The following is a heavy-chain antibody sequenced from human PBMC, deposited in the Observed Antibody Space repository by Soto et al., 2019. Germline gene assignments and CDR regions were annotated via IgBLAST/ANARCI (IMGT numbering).Heavy chain of an antibody. CDR2: INHSGST. J-gene: IGHJ6*02. Sequence: SLTCAVYGGSFSGYYWSWIRQPPGKGLEWIGEINHSGSTNYNPSLKSRVTISVDTSKNQFSLKLSSVTAADTAVYYCARGAGYSSSWYRRYGMDVWGQGTTVTVSS. CDR3: ARGAGYSSSWYRRYGMDV. D-gene: IGHD6-13*01. CDR1: GGSFSGYY. V-gene: IGHV4-34*01.